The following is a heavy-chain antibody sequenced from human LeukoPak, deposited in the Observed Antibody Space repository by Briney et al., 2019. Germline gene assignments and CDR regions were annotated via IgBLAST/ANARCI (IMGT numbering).Heavy chain of an antibody. Sequence: GASVKVSCKASGYTFTGYYMHWVRQAPGQGLEWIGWMNPNSGNTGYAQKFQGRVTITRNTSISTAYMELSSLRSEDTAVYYCARGPTYYDFWSGYYPWGQGTLVTVSS. D-gene: IGHD3-3*01. CDR2: MNPNSGNT. V-gene: IGHV1-8*03. CDR1: GYTFTGYY. J-gene: IGHJ5*02. CDR3: ARGPTYYDFWSGYYP.